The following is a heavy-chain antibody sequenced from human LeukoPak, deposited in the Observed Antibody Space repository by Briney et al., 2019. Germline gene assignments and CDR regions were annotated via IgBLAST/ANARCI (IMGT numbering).Heavy chain of an antibody. CDR2: MRQDGSEI. CDR3: AKGGATRGRFEN. Sequence: GALRLSRAASGFPLYVQKNSWGRPAPGEGVGWVASMRQDGSEIYYVDSVKGRFTISRDNPKNSLYLQMNSLRAEDTAVYYCAKGGATRGRFENWGQGTLVTVSS. CDR1: GFPLYVQK. V-gene: IGHV3-7*02. J-gene: IGHJ4*02. D-gene: IGHD1-26*01.